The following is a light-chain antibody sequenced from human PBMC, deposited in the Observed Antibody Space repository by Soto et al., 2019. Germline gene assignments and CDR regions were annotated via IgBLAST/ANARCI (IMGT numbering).Light chain of an antibody. Sequence: QSALTQPASVSGSPGQSITISCTGTSSDVGGYAYVSWYQHYPGKAPKLVISEVSNRPSGVSHRFSGSRSGNTASLTISGLRSEDEADYYCAAWDDSLSGLVVFGGGTKLTVL. J-gene: IGLJ2*01. CDR2: EVS. CDR1: SSDVGGYAY. V-gene: IGLV2-14*01. CDR3: AAWDDSLSGLVV.